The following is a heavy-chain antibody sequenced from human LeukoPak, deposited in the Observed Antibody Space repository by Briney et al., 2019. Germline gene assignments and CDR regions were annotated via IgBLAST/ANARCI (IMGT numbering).Heavy chain of an antibody. Sequence: SETLSLTCDVSGGSISGGGYSWSWLRQPPGRGLEWIGYIYHSGNTYYSPSLKSRVTISVDRSKNQFSLKLNSVTAADTAVYYCVRVGYGDYFDYWGQGTLVTVSS. CDR2: IYHSGNT. CDR1: GGSISGGGYS. CDR3: VRVGYGDYFDY. V-gene: IGHV4-30-2*01. J-gene: IGHJ4*02. D-gene: IGHD4/OR15-4a*01.